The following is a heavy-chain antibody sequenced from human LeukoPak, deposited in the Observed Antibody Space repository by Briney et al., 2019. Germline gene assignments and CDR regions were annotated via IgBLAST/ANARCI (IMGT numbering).Heavy chain of an antibody. J-gene: IGHJ6*02. CDR1: GGSISSGGFS. CDR2: IYYSGST. D-gene: IGHD3-3*01. V-gene: IGHV4-31*11. Sequence: PSETLSLTCGVSGGSISSGGFSWSWIRQHPGKGLEWIGYIYYSGSTYYNPSLKSRVTISVDTSKNQFSLKLSSVTAADTAVYYCARDSRGRVYDFWSGYPGGGRGYYYGMDVWGQGTTVTVSS. CDR3: ARDSRGRVYDFWSGYPGGGRGYYYGMDV.